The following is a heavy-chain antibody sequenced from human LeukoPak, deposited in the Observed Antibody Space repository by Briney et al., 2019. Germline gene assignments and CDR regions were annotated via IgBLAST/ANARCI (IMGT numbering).Heavy chain of an antibody. CDR2: IYYSGST. J-gene: IGHJ4*02. CDR3: ARGVFLDY. V-gene: IGHV4-59*01. Sequence: PSETLSLTCTVSGGSISSYYWSWIRRPPGKGLEWIGYIYYSGSTNYNPSLKSRVTISVDTSKNQFSLKLSSVTAADTAVYYCARGVFLDYWGQGTLVTVSS. CDR1: GGSISSYY.